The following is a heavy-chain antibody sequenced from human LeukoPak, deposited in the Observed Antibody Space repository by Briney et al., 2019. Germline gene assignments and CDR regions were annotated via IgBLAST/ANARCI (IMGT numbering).Heavy chain of an antibody. D-gene: IGHD2-2*01. CDR1: GFDFSTYT. J-gene: IGHJ4*02. Sequence: GGSLRLSCAASGFDFSTYTMNWVRQAPGKGLEWVSSISSSSSYIYYADSVKGRFTISRDNAKNSMYLQMNSLRAEDTAVYYCTRDPGRCTSTSCYPDYWGQGTLVTVSS. V-gene: IGHV3-21*01. CDR3: TRDPGRCTSTSCYPDY. CDR2: ISSSSSYI.